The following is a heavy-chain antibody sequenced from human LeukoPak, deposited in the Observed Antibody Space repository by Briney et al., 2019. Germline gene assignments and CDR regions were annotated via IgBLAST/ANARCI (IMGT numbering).Heavy chain of an antibody. CDR2: ISSSSSTI. V-gene: IGHV3-48*04. D-gene: IGHD3-10*01. CDR3: ASPTEGDVNDGYYFDY. CDR1: GFTFSSYS. J-gene: IGHJ4*02. Sequence: GGSLRLSCSASGFTFSSYSMNWVRQAPGKGLEWVSYISSSSSTIYYADSVKGRFTISRDNAKNSLYLQMNSLRAEDTAVYYCASPTEGDVNDGYYFDYWGQGTLVTVSS.